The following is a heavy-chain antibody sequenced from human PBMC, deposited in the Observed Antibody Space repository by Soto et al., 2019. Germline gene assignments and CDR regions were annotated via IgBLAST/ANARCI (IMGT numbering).Heavy chain of an antibody. CDR1: GFTFSSYA. CDR3: AGHHSGSYPFDY. CDR2: ISGSGGST. J-gene: IGHJ4*02. D-gene: IGHD1-26*01. Sequence: EVQLLESGGGLVQPGGSLRLSCEASGFTFSSYAMSWVRQAPGKGLEWVSAISGSGGSTYYADSVKGRFTISRDNSKNTLYLQMNSLRAEETAVYYCAGHHSGSYPFDYWGQGNLVTVSS. V-gene: IGHV3-23*01.